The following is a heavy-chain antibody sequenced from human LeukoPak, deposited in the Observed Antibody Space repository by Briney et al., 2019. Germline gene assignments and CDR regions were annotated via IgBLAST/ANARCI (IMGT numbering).Heavy chain of an antibody. CDR3: AREVAAAGLDAFDI. J-gene: IGHJ3*02. CDR1: GGTFSSYA. D-gene: IGHD6-13*01. V-gene: IGHV1-69*05. CDR2: IIPIFGTA. Sequence: SVKVSCKASGGTFSSYAISWVRQAPGQGLEWMGGIIPIFGTANYAQKFQGRVTITTDESTSTAYMELSSLRSEDTAVYYCAREVAAAGLDAFDIWGQGTMVSVSS.